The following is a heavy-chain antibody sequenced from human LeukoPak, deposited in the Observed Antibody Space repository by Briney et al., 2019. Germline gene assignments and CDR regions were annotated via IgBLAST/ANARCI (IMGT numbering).Heavy chain of an antibody. D-gene: IGHD2-15*01. CDR1: GGSISSSSYY. J-gene: IGHJ5*02. Sequence: SETLSLTCTVSGGSISSSSYYWGWIRQPPGKGLEWIGSIYYSGSTYYNPSLKSRVTISVDTSKNQFSLKLSSVTAADTAVYYCATDHCSGGSCYPDNWFDPRGQGTLVTVSS. V-gene: IGHV4-39*07. CDR2: IYYSGST. CDR3: ATDHCSGGSCYPDNWFDP.